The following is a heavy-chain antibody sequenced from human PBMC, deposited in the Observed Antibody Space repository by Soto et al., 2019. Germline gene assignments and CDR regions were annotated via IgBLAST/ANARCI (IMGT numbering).Heavy chain of an antibody. D-gene: IGHD6-13*01. Sequence: PSATLSLTCTVSGGSISSYYWSWIREPPGKGPQWIGYIYHSGSTNYTPSLKSRVTISVDTSKNQFSLKLSSVTAADTAVYYCARGPQYSSSTEFDYWGQGTLVTVSS. CDR2: IYHSGST. CDR1: GGSISSYY. V-gene: IGHV4-59*01. J-gene: IGHJ4*02. CDR3: ARGPQYSSSTEFDY.